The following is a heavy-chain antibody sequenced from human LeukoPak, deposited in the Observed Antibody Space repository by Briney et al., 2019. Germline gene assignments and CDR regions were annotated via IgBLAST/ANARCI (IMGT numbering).Heavy chain of an antibody. Sequence: GASVKVSCKASGYTFTSYDINWVRQATGPGLEWMGWMNPNSGNTGYAQKFQGRVTITRNTSISTAYMELSSLRSEDTAVYYCARDDMVRGVENWFDPWGQGTLVTVSS. J-gene: IGHJ5*02. CDR2: MNPNSGNT. D-gene: IGHD3-10*01. CDR1: GYTFTSYD. CDR3: ARDDMVRGVENWFDP. V-gene: IGHV1-8*03.